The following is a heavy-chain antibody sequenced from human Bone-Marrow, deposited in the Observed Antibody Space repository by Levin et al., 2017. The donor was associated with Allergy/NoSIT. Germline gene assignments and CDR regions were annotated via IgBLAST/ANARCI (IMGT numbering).Heavy chain of an antibody. CDR1: GGSISSYY. J-gene: IGHJ6*02. CDR2: IYYSGST. V-gene: IGHV4-59*01. CDR3: ARDRGGYCTNGVCQHYYYYGMDV. Sequence: SQTLSLTCTVSGGSISSYYWSWIRQPPGKGLEWIGYIYYSGSTNYNPSLKSRVTISVDTSKNQFSLKLSSVTAADTAVYYCARDRGGYCTNGVCQHYYYYGMDVWGQGTTVTVSS. D-gene: IGHD2-8*01.